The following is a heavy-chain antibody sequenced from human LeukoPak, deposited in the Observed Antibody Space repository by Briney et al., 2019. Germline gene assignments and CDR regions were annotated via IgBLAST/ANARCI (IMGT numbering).Heavy chain of an antibody. CDR1: GGTFSSYA. Sequence: SVKVSCKASGGTFSSYAISWVRQAPGQGLEWMGGIIPIFGTANYAQKFQGRVTITTDESTSTAYMELSSLRSEDTAVYYYAVSPVGSGSQRLFDIWGQGTMVTVSS. V-gene: IGHV1-69*05. D-gene: IGHD1-26*01. J-gene: IGHJ3*02. CDR3: AVSPVGSGSQRLFDI. CDR2: IIPIFGTA.